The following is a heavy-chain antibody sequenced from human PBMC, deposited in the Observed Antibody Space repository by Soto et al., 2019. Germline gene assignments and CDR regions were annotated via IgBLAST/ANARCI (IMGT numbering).Heavy chain of an antibody. CDR1: GYTLTGYY. CDR3: ARALLDIVVVPAAYDYYGMDV. V-gene: IGHV1-2*04. Sequence: ASVKVSCKASGYTLTGYYMHWVRQAPGQGLEWMGWINPNSGGTNYAQKFQGWVTMTRDTSISTAYMELSRLRSDDTAVYYCARALLDIVVVPAAYDYYGMDVWG. J-gene: IGHJ6*02. CDR2: INPNSGGT. D-gene: IGHD2-2*03.